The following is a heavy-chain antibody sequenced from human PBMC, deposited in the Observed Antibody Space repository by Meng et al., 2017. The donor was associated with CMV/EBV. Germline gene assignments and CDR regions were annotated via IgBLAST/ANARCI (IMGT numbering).Heavy chain of an antibody. V-gene: IGHV3-66*02. Sequence: GESLKISCAASGFTVSSNYMSWVRQAPGKGLEWVSVIYSGGSTYYADSVKGRFTISRDNSKNTLYLQMNSLRAEDTAVYYCARGSPEWLLFGDYYYGMDVWGQGTTVTVSS. J-gene: IGHJ6*02. CDR3: ARGSPEWLLFGDYYYGMDV. CDR2: IYSGGST. D-gene: IGHD3-3*01. CDR1: GFTVSSNY.